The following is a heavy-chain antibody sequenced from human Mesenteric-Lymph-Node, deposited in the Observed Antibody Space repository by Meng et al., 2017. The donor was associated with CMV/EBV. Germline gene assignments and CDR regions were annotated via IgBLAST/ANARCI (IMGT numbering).Heavy chain of an antibody. D-gene: IGHD3-3*02. CDR1: GFTFSSYA. Sequence: CAASGFTFSSYAMHWVRQAPGKGLEWVAVVTYDGKNQYYADYVKGRFTISRDNSKSTLFLQVDSLRPDDTAVYYCVRGEHGIFDRFDPWGQGTLVTVSS. V-gene: IGHV3-30*04. J-gene: IGHJ5*02. CDR2: VTYDGKNQ. CDR3: VRGEHGIFDRFDP.